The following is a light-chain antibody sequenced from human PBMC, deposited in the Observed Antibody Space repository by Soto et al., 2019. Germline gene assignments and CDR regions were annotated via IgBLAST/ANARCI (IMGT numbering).Light chain of an antibody. CDR2: GVD. CDR3: RSYGGRNNWVV. J-gene: IGLJ2*01. Sequence: QSALTQPPSASGSPGQSVTISCTGTSSDVGEYNYVSWYQQHPGKAPKVIVYGVDRRPSGVPVRFSGSKSGNTASLTVSGPQAEDEADYYCRSYGGRNNWVVFGGGTKLTVL. CDR1: SSDVGEYNY. V-gene: IGLV2-8*01.